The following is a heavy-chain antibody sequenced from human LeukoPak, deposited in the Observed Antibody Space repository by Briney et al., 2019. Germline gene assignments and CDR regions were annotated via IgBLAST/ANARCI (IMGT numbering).Heavy chain of an antibody. CDR1: GFTFSGHW. J-gene: IGHJ3*02. CDR2: ISSSSSNI. V-gene: IGHV3-48*01. Sequence: GGSLRLSCTASGFTFSGHWIHWVRQAPGKGLEWVSYISSSSSNINYADSVKGRFTISRDNARNSLYLQMNSLRAEDTAVYYCARGGAARPDIWGQGTMVTVSS. D-gene: IGHD6-6*01. CDR3: ARGGAARPDI.